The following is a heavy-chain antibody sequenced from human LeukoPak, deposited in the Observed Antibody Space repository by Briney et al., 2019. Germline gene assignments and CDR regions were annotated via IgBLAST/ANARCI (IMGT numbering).Heavy chain of an antibody. J-gene: IGHJ6*02. V-gene: IGHV3-48*02. CDR2: ISSRSSTI. Sequence: GGSLRLSCAASGFTFSSYSMNWVRQAPGKGLEWVSYISSRSSTIYYADSVKGRFTTSRDNAKNSLYLQMNSLRDEDTAVYYCARTAAGYYGLDVWGQGTTVTVSS. CDR1: GFTFSSYS. D-gene: IGHD2-15*01. CDR3: ARTAAGYYGLDV.